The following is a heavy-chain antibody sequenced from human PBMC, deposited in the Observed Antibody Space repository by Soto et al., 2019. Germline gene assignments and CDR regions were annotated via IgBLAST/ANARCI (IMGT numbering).Heavy chain of an antibody. CDR2: ISGGGGST. V-gene: IGHV3-23*01. D-gene: IGHD6-19*01. Sequence: EVQLLESGGGLVQPGGSLRLSCAASGFTFSSYAMSWVRQAPGKGLEWVSAISGGGGSTYYADSVKGRFTISRDNSKNTLYLQMNSLRAEDTTVYYCAKGNKAVAAPFDYWGQGTLVTVSS. J-gene: IGHJ4*02. CDR3: AKGNKAVAAPFDY. CDR1: GFTFSSYA.